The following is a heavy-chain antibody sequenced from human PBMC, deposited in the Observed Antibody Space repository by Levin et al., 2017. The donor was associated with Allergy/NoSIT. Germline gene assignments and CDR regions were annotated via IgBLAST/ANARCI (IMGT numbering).Heavy chain of an antibody. V-gene: IGHV3-48*02. Sequence: GGSLRLSCAASGFVFRSYSMNWVRQAPGKGLEWVSYISSTSSTIYYTDSVKGRFTISRDNAKNSLYLQMNSLRDEDTAVYYCARLQYFVYYMDVWGKGTTVTVSS. CDR2: ISSTSSTI. J-gene: IGHJ6*03. CDR3: ARLQYFVYYMDV. CDR1: GFVFRSYS. D-gene: IGHD3-9*01.